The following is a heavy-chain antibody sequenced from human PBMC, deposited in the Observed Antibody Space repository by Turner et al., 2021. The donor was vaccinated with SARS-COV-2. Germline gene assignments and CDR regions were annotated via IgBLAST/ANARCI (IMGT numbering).Heavy chain of an antibody. CDR1: GFTFSSYS. D-gene: IGHD2-2*01. J-gene: IGHJ5*02. CDR3: ARDCSTTTCEA. CDR2: ISSSSSYI. Sequence: EVQLVESGGGLVKPGGSLRPSFAASGFTFSSYSMNWVRQAPGKGLEWVSSISSSSSYIYYADSVKGRFTISRDNAKNSLYLQMNSLRAEDTAVYYCARDCSTTTCEAWGQGTLVTVSS. V-gene: IGHV3-21*01.